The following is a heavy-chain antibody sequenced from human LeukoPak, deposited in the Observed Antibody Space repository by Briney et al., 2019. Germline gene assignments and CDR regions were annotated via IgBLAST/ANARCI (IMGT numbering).Heavy chain of an antibody. J-gene: IGHJ4*02. CDR3: ARVKGYCSNGVCYTYYFDY. D-gene: IGHD2-8*01. CDR2: IYTSGST. V-gene: IGHV4-4*07. CDR1: GGSISSYY. Sequence: SETLSLTCTVSGGSISSYYWSWIRQPAGKGLEWIGRIYTSGSTNYNPPLKSRVTMSVDTSKNQFSLKLSSVTAADTAVYYCARVKGYCSNGVCYTYYFDYWGQGTQVTASS.